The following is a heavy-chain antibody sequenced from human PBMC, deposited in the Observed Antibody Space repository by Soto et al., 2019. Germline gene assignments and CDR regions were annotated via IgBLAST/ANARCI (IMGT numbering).Heavy chain of an antibody. V-gene: IGHV4-59*08. CDR2: IYYSGST. CDR3: ARHRSRRYSSSCWDPDTYYGMEV. J-gene: IGHJ6*02. Sequence: PSEPLSLTCTVSGGSISSYYLSWIRQPPGKGLEWIGYIYYSGSTNYNPSLKSRVTISVDTSKNQFSLKLSSVTAADTAVYYCARHRSRRYSSSCWDPDTYYGMEVWGQGTTVTVSS. D-gene: IGHD6-13*01. CDR1: GGSISSYY.